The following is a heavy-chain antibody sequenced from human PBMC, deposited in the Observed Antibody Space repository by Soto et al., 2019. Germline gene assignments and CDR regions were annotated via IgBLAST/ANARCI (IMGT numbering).Heavy chain of an antibody. V-gene: IGHV1-69*13. CDR2: IIPISGTT. CDR1: GGTFSSFA. CDR3: ATTTGMDV. Sequence: SVKVSCKASGGTFSSFAITWVRQAPGQGLEWMGGIIPISGTTKYPQTFQGRVTVTADDSTSTAYMELSSLTSEDTAVYYCATTTGMDVWGQGTTVTVSS. J-gene: IGHJ6*02. D-gene: IGHD5-12*01.